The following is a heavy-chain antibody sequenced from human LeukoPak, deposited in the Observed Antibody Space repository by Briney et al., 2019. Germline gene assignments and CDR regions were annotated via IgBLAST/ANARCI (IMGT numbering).Heavy chain of an antibody. CDR2: ISSSSSYI. V-gene: IGHV3-21*01. J-gene: IGHJ4*02. CDR1: GFTFSSYS. D-gene: IGHD6-19*01. CDR3: ARESRSSGWSGGSDLGLGY. Sequence: GGSLRLSCAASGFTFSSYSMNWVRQAPGKGLEWVSSISSSSSYIYYADSVKGRFTISRDNAKNSLYLQMNSLRAEDTAVYYSARESRSSGWSGGSDLGLGYWGQGTLVTVSS.